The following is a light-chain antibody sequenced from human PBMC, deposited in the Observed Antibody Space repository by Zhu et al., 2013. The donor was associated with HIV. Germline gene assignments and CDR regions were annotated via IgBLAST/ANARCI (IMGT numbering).Light chain of an antibody. CDR3: QQYGTSPNT. CDR1: QSVTGRY. J-gene: IGKJ2*01. Sequence: EIVLTQSPATLSLSPGERATLSCRASQSVTGRYLAWYQQKPGLAPRLLIYGASYRATGIPDRYSGSGSGTEFTLTISRVGPEDFAVYYCQQYGTSPNTFGQGTKLEIQ. V-gene: IGKV3-20*01. CDR2: GAS.